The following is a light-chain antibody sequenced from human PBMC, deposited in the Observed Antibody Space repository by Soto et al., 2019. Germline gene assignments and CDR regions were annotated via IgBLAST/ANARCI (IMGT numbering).Light chain of an antibody. J-gene: IGKJ1*01. CDR3: QQYYGTPWT. CDR2: WAS. V-gene: IGKV4-1*01. CDR1: QSILYGPTNKNY. Sequence: DIVMTQSPVSLSVSLGERATINCESSQSILYGPTNKNYLAWYQQKPGQPPRLLIYWASTRESGVPDRFSGSVSGTDFTLTISSLQAEDVAVYYCQQYYGTPWTFGQGTKVEIK.